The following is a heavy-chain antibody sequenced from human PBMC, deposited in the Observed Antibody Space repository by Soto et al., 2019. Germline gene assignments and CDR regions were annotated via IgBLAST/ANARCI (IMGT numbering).Heavy chain of an antibody. V-gene: IGHV4-59*01. Sequence: SETLSLTCNVSGDSIGTYYWTWIRQPPGKGLEWIAYMYYRGSINYNPSLKSRVTISVDTSKNQFSLKLRSVTAADTAIYYCARLKWDLLPAGFDIWGPGTLVTVSS. D-gene: IGHD1-26*01. CDR1: GDSIGTYY. J-gene: IGHJ3*02. CDR3: ARLKWDLLPAGFDI. CDR2: MYYRGSI.